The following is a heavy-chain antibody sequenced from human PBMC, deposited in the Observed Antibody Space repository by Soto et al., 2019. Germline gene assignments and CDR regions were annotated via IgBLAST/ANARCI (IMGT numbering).Heavy chain of an antibody. CDR1: GGSISSYY. V-gene: IGHV4-59*01. Sequence: SETLSLTCTVSGGSISSYYWSWIRQPPGKGLEWIGYIYYSGSTNYNPSLKSRVTISVDTSKNQFSLKLSSVTAADTAVYYCVKAAGYSYGYFDYWGQGTLVTVSS. J-gene: IGHJ4*02. CDR2: IYYSGST. D-gene: IGHD5-18*01. CDR3: VKAAGYSYGYFDY.